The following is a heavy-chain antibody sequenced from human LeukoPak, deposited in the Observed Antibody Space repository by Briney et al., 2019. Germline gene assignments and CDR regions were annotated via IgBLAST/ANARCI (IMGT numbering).Heavy chain of an antibody. CDR1: GFTFRNYA. J-gene: IGHJ6*02. V-gene: IGHV3-23*01. Sequence: PGESLRLSCAASGFTFRNYAMTYVRQAPGKGLEWVSVIIGSGDYTSYAESVKGRFTISRDNAKNTLFLQMNSLSADDTAVYFCAKSDWIEKNSYLGMDVWGQGTTVIVSS. CDR2: IIGSGDYT. D-gene: IGHD1-1*01. CDR3: AKSDWIEKNSYLGMDV.